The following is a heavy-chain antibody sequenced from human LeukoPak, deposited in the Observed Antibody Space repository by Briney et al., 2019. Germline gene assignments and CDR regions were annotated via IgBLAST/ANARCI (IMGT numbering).Heavy chain of an antibody. J-gene: IGHJ4*02. Sequence: PGGSLRLSCAGSGFTFSSNAMTWVRQAPGKGLEWVSSISDSGDFTYYADSVKGRFTISRANSKNTLFVQMGSLRAEDTAVYYCAKGSRQFSRDKAGPIDYWGQGTLVTVSS. V-gene: IGHV3-23*01. CDR2: ISDSGDFT. CDR3: AKGSRQFSRDKAGPIDY. D-gene: IGHD6-19*01. CDR1: GFTFSSNA.